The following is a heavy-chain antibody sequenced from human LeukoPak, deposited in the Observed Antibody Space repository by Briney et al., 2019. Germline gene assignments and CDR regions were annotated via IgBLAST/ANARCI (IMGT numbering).Heavy chain of an antibody. CDR1: GFTFSMYW. J-gene: IGHJ4*02. V-gene: IGHV3-7*01. CDR3: ARDERIGSWRVSYFNY. D-gene: IGHD6-13*01. CDR2: IKQDGSEK. Sequence: GGPLRLSCAASGFTFSMYWMSWVRQAPGKGLEWVANIKQDGSEKYYVDSVKGRFTISRDNAKNSLYLQMNSLRAEDTAVYYCARDERIGSWRVSYFNYWGQGTLVTVSS.